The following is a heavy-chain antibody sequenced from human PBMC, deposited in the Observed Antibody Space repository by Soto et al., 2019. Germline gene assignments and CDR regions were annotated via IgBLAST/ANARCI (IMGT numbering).Heavy chain of an antibody. D-gene: IGHD3-10*01. Sequence: ASVKVSCKASGYTFTSYDINWVRQATGQGLEWMGWMNPNSGNTGYAQKFQGRVTMTRNTSISTAYMELGSLRSEDTAVYYCARGFGVVRGVIDYYYYMDVWGKGTTVTVSS. CDR2: MNPNSGNT. CDR3: ARGFGVVRGVIDYYYYMDV. J-gene: IGHJ6*03. CDR1: GYTFTSYD. V-gene: IGHV1-8*01.